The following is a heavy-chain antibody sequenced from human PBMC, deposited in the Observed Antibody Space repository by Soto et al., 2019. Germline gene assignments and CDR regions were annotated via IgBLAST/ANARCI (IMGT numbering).Heavy chain of an antibody. D-gene: IGHD6-13*01. CDR2: LSDSGGSI. J-gene: IGHJ4*02. CDR1: GFTFSRHA. CDR3: AKVSSSWYAGFFDL. V-gene: IGHV3-23*01. Sequence: EVQLLESGGGLVQPGGSLRLSCTASGFTFSRHAMTWVRQAPGKGLEWVSGLSDSGGSIYYADSVKGRFTISRDNSMNTLYLQMNTLRAEDTAIYYCAKVSSSWYAGFFDLWGQGTLVIVSS.